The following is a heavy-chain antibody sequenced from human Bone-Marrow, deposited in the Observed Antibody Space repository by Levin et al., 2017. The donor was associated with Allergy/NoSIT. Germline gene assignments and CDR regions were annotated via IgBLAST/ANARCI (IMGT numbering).Heavy chain of an antibody. J-gene: IGHJ6*02. Sequence: SGPTLVKPTQTLTLTCTFSGFSLGTSGVGVAWIRQPPGKAPEWLAVIYWNDDNFYNPSLKSRLTITKDTSKNQVFLTMTNMNPVDTATFYCAHAEYHLGYAMDVWGQGTTVTVSS. D-gene: IGHD2/OR15-2a*01. CDR2: IYWNDDN. CDR3: AHAEYHLGYAMDV. CDR1: GFSLGTSGVG. V-gene: IGHV2-5*01.